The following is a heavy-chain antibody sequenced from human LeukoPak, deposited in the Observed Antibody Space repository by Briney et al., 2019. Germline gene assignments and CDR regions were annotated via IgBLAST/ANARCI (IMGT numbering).Heavy chain of an antibody. J-gene: IGHJ4*02. Sequence: SETLSLTCAVSGGSISSGGYSWSWIRQPPGKGLEWIGYIYHSGSTYYNPSLKSRVTISVVRSKNQFSLKLSSVTAADTAVYYCAREGRSSTSCYFDYWGQGTLVTVSS. CDR1: GGSISSGGYS. D-gene: IGHD2-2*01. CDR3: AREGRSSTSCYFDY. CDR2: IYHSGST. V-gene: IGHV4-30-2*01.